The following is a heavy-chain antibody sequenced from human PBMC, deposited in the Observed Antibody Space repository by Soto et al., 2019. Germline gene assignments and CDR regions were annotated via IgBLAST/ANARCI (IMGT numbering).Heavy chain of an antibody. CDR1: GFTFSRYA. D-gene: IGHD2-15*01. CDR3: AKDLGAGGGSCFDC. Sequence: EVPLLEFGGGLVQPGGSLRLSCAPSGFTFSRYAMSWVRQAPGKGLEWVSAISGSGGNTYYADSVKGRFTISRDNSKNTLWLQMNSLRAEDTATYYCAKDLGAGGGSCFDCWGQGNLVTVSS. V-gene: IGHV3-23*01. CDR2: ISGSGGNT. J-gene: IGHJ5*01.